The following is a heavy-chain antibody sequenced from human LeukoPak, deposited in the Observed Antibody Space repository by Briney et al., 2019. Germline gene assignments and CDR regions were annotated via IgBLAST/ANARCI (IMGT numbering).Heavy chain of an antibody. V-gene: IGHV3-64D*09. CDR1: GFTFSSYA. CDR3: VKRSSPHLALWFREPLDY. J-gene: IGHJ4*02. CDR2: ISSNGGST. D-gene: IGHD3-10*01. Sequence: PGGSLRLSCSASGFTFSSYAMHWVRQAPGKGLEYVSAISSNGGSTYHADSVKGRFTISRDNSKNTLYLQMSSLRAEDTAVYYCVKRSSPHLALWFREPLDYWGQGTLVTVSS.